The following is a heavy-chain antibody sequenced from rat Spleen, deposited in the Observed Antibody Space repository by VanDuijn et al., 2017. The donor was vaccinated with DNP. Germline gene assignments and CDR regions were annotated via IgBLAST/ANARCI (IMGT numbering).Heavy chain of an antibody. CDR3: AKDLQWYAMDA. Sequence: EVQLVESGGGLVQPGRSLTLSCEVSGFTFNNYFMAGVRQAPKKGLEWVATISLGGGGTYYPASVKGRFTISRDNAKSSLYLQMDSLRSEDTATYYCAKDLQWYAMDAWGQGTSVTVSS. CDR2: ISLGGGGT. V-gene: IGHV5-20*01. J-gene: IGHJ4*01. D-gene: IGHD1-1*01. CDR1: GFTFNNYF.